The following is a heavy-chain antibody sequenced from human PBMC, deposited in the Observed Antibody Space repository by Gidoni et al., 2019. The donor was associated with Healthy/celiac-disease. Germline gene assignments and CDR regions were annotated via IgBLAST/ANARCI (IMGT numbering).Heavy chain of an antibody. J-gene: IGHJ4*02. CDR2: IKQDGSEK. D-gene: IGHD6-13*01. Sequence: SSYWMSWVRQAPGKGLEWVANIKQDGSEKYYVDSVKGRFTISRDNAKNSLYLQMNSLRAEDTAVYYCAREVQVVAAVTRDWGQGTLVTVSS. CDR1: SSYW. CDR3: AREVQVVAAVTRD. V-gene: IGHV3-7*01.